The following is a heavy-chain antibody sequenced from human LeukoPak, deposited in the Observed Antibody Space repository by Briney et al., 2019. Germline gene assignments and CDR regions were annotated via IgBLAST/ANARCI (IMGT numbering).Heavy chain of an antibody. V-gene: IGHV1-46*01. CDR3: ARDRIQGYCSGGSCPLAY. CDR1: GYTFTSYY. D-gene: IGHD2-15*01. CDR2: INPSGGST. Sequence: GASVKVSCKASGYTFTSYYMHWVRQAPGQGLEWMGIINPSGGSTSYAQKFQGRVTMTRDMSTSTVYMELSSLRSEDTAVYYCARDRIQGYCSGGSCPLAYWGQGTLVTVSS. J-gene: IGHJ4*02.